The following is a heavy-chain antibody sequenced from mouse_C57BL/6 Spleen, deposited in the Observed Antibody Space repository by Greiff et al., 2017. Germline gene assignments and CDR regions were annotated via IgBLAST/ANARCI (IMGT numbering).Heavy chain of an antibody. CDR1: GYTFTDSY. CDR2: INPYNGGT. V-gene: IGHV1-19*01. J-gene: IGHJ4*01. D-gene: IGHD2-2*01. CDR3: ARNEVNGARDY. Sequence: VQLQQSGPVLVKPGASVKMSCKASGYTFTDSYMNWVKQSHGKSLEWIGVINPYNGGTSYNQTFKGKATLTVDKSSSTAYMELNSLTSEDSAVYYCARNEVNGARDYWGQGTSVTVSS.